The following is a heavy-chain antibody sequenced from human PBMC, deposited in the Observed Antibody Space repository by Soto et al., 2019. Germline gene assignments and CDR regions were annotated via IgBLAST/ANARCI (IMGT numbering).Heavy chain of an antibody. CDR1: GFSFSSDS. D-gene: IGHD1-7*01. CDR3: ARDPPTGTTLDWADS. Sequence: GGSLRLSCAASGFSFSSDSMGWVRQAPGKGLEWVSSISSSGSFMNYADSVKGRFTISRDNAKNSLYLQMSGLKDEDTAVYYCARDPPTGTTLDWADSWGQGTLVTVSS. CDR2: ISSSGSFM. V-gene: IGHV3-21*01. J-gene: IGHJ4*02.